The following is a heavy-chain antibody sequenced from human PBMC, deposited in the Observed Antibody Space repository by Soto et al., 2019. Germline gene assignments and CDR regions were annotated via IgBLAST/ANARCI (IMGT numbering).Heavy chain of an antibody. J-gene: IGHJ4*02. D-gene: IGHD2-15*01. CDR2: IYYSGST. V-gene: IGHV4-61*01. CDR1: GGSVSSGSYY. Sequence: SETLSLTCTVSGGSVSSGSYYWSWIRQPPGKGLEWIGYIYYSGSTNYNPSLKSRVTISVDTSKNQFSLKLSSVTAADTAVYYCARAPVARSSHFDYWGQGTLVTVSS. CDR3: ARAPVARSSHFDY.